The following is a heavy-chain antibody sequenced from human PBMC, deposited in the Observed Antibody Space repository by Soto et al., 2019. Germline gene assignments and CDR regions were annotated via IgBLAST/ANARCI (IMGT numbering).Heavy chain of an antibody. Sequence: SETLSLTCTVSDGSVSSGSYYWTWIRQPPGKGLDWIGYIYPSGSTLYNPSLKSRVIISVDTSMNQFSLKLSSVTAADTPVYYCARYSPALFASWGQGTLVTVS. D-gene: IGHD2-21*01. J-gene: IGHJ4*02. V-gene: IGHV4-61*01. CDR3: ARYSPALFAS. CDR2: IYPSGST. CDR1: DGSVSSGSYY.